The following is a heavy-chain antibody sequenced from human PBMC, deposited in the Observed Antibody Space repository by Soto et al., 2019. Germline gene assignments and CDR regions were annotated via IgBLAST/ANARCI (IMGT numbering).Heavy chain of an antibody. CDR2: ISGSGGST. D-gene: IGHD2-2*01. J-gene: IGHJ4*02. V-gene: IGHV3-23*01. CDR3: AKSLHPFQLLELYFDY. CDR1: GFTFSSYA. Sequence: GGSLRLSCAASGFTFSSYAMSWVRQAPGKGLEWVSAISGSGGSTYYADSVKGRFTISRDNSKNTLYLQMNSLRAEDTAVYYCAKSLHPFQLLELYFDYWGQGTLVTVSS.